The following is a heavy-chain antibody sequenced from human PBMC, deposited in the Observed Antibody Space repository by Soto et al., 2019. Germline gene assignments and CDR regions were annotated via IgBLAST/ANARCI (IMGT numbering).Heavy chain of an antibody. CDR2: ISGSGGST. Sequence: PVGSLRLSCAASGVTFSSYAMSWVRHAPGKGLEWVSAISGSGGSTYYADSVKGRFTISRDNPKNTLYLQMNSLRAEDTAVYYCAKAKRYSSGWYSHGMDVWGQGTTVTVSS. CDR3: AKAKRYSSGWYSHGMDV. CDR1: GVTFSSYA. D-gene: IGHD6-19*01. V-gene: IGHV3-23*01. J-gene: IGHJ6*02.